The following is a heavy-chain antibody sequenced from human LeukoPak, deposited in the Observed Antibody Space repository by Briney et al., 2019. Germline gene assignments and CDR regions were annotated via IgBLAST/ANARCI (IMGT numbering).Heavy chain of an antibody. V-gene: IGHV4-39*07. CDR3: ARDHSGDLYGGFN. J-gene: IGHJ4*02. CDR2: IYYSGST. CDR1: GGSVSSSSYY. D-gene: IGHD7-27*01. Sequence: SETLSLTCTVSGGSVSSSSYYWGWIRQPPGKGLEWIGNIYYSGSTYYNPSLKSRVTISVDTSKNQFSLKLSSVTAADTAVCYCARDHSGDLYGGFNWGQGTLVTVSS.